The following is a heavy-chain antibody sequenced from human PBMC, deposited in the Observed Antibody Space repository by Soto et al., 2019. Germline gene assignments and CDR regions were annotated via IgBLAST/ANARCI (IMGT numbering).Heavy chain of an antibody. V-gene: IGHV4-39*01. CDR2: IYYSGSP. CDR1: GSSISSSNYY. J-gene: IGHJ5*02. D-gene: IGHD2-2*01. CDR3: VRYCSSVTWHGFET. Sequence: PSETLSLTCTVSGSSISSSNYYWGWIRQPPGKGLEGIGSIYYSGSPYNNPSLKSRVTMSVDTSSNQFSLKLSSVTAADTAVYYCVRYCSSVTWHGFETWGQGTLVTVSS.